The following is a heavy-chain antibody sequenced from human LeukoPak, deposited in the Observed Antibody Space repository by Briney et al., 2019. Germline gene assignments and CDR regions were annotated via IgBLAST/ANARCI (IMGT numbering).Heavy chain of an antibody. CDR2: INPDSGGT. J-gene: IGHJ5*02. CDR1: GYTFTGYY. Sequence: ASVKVSCKASGYTFTGYYMHWVRQGPGQGLDWMGWINPDSGGTNYAQKFQGRVTMTRDTSISTAYMELSRLSSDDTAVYYCARDLRGGPNWFDPWGQGTLVTVSS. D-gene: IGHD2-15*01. CDR3: ARDLRGGPNWFDP. V-gene: IGHV1-2*02.